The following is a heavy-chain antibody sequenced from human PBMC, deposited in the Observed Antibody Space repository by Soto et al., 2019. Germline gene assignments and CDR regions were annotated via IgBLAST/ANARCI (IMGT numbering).Heavy chain of an antibody. D-gene: IGHD3-3*01. CDR3: ARGFFTIFGVVIDWFDP. J-gene: IGHJ5*02. CDR2: IYYSGST. Sequence: PSETLSLTCTVSGGSVSSGSYYWSWIRQPPGKGLEWIGYIYYSGSTNYNPSLKSRVTISVDTSKNQFSLKLSSVTAADTAVYYCARGFFTIFGVVIDWFDPWGQGTLVTVSS. CDR1: GGSVSSGSYY. V-gene: IGHV4-61*01.